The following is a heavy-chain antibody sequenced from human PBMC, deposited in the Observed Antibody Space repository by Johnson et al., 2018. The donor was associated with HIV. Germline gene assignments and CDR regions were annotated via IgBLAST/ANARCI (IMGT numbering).Heavy chain of an antibody. D-gene: IGHD2-2*01. V-gene: IGHV3-30*04. CDR2: ISYDGSIK. Sequence: QLVESGGGVVQPGRSLRLSCAASGFTFSSYAMHWVRQAPGKGLEWVAVISYDGSIKYYADSVKGRFTISRDNSKNTLYLQMNSQRAEDTAVYYCARDRCSSTSSIDAVDIWGQGTMVTVSS. J-gene: IGHJ3*02. CDR1: GFTFSSYA. CDR3: ARDRCSSTSSIDAVDI.